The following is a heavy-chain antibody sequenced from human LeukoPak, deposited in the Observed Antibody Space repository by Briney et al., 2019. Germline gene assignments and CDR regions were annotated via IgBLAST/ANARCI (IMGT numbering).Heavy chain of an antibody. CDR1: GFTFSSYG. CDR2: ISYDGSNK. J-gene: IGHJ4*02. CDR3: AKDMRGYSYGYFDY. V-gene: IGHV3-30*18. Sequence: GRSLRLSCAASGFTFSSYGMHWVRQAPGKGLEWVAVISYDGSNKYYADSVKGQFTISRDNSKNTLYLQMNSLRAEDTAVYYCAKDMRGYSYGYFDYWGQGTLVTVSS. D-gene: IGHD5-18*01.